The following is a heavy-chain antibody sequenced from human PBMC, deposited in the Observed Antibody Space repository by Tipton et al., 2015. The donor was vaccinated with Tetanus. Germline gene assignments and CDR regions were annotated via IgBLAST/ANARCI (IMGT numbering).Heavy chain of an antibody. J-gene: IGHJ5*02. CDR2: IYYSGST. Sequence: TLSLTCTVSGGSISSGGYYWSWTRQHPGKGLEWIGYIYYSGSTYYNPSLKSRVTISVDTSKNQFSLKLSSVTAADTAVYYCARATNRGYCSGGSCQEFDPWGQGTLVTVSS. CDR1: GGSISSGGYY. CDR3: ARATNRGYCSGGSCQEFDP. V-gene: IGHV4-31*03. D-gene: IGHD2-15*01.